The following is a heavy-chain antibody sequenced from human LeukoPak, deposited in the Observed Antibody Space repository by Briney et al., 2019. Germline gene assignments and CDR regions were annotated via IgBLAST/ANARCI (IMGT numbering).Heavy chain of an antibody. J-gene: IGHJ3*02. CDR3: AKDIVVVPAAPNDAFDI. Sequence: QPGGSLRLSCAASGFTFSSYAMSWVRQAPGKGLEWVSAISGSGGSTYHADSVKGRFTISRDNSKNTLYLQMNSLRAEDTAVYYCAKDIVVVPAAPNDAFDIWGQGTMVTVSS. CDR2: ISGSGGST. D-gene: IGHD2-2*01. V-gene: IGHV3-23*01. CDR1: GFTFSSYA.